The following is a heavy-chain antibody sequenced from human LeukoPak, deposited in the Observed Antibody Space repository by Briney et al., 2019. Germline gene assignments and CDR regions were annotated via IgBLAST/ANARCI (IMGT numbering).Heavy chain of an antibody. CDR1: GFTFSSYW. D-gene: IGHD4-17*01. Sequence: GSLRLSCAASGFTFSSYWMSWIRQPPGKGLEWIGEINHSGSTNYNPSLKSRVTISVDTSKNQFSLKLSSVTAADTAVYYRARRPRYGEDNWFDPWGQGTLVTVSS. V-gene: IGHV4-34*01. J-gene: IGHJ5*02. CDR3: ARRPRYGEDNWFDP. CDR2: INHSGST.